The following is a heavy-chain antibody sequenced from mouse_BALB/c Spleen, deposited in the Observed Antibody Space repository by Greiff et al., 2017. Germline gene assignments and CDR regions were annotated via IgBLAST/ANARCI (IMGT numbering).Heavy chain of an antibody. CDR2: INPYNDGT. D-gene: IGHD1-1*01. CDR3: ARSPYYGSYYYAMDY. J-gene: IGHJ4*01. V-gene: IGHV1-14*01. CDR1: GYTFTSYV. Sequence: VQLKESGPELVKPGASVKMSCKASGYTFTSYVMHWVKQKPGQGLEWIGYINPYNDGTKYNEKFKGKATLTSDKSSSTAYMELSSLTSEDSAVYYCARSPYYGSYYYAMDYWGQGTSVTVSS.